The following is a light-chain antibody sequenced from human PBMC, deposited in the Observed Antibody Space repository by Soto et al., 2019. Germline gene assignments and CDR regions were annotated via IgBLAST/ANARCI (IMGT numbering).Light chain of an antibody. J-gene: IGLJ3*02. CDR1: WSNIGAGYE. Sequence: VLTQPPSVSGAPGQRVTISCTGGWSNIGAGYEVHWYQHLPGTAPKLLIYGVTNRPSGVPDRFSGSRSGTSASLAITGLQAEDEADYYCQSFDSSLSNSWVFGGGTQLTVL. V-gene: IGLV1-40*01. CDR3: QSFDSSLSNSWV. CDR2: GVT.